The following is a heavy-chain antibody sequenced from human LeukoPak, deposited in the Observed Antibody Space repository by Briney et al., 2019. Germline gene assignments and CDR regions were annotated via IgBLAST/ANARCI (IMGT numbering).Heavy chain of an antibody. Sequence: GASVKVSCKASGYTFIDYYIHWVRQAPGQGLEWMGWINPHSGGTNYAQKFQDWVTMTRDTSIRTAYMELSRLRSDDTAVYYCARESVAGRTHYYYHGMDVWGQGTTVTISS. D-gene: IGHD6-19*01. J-gene: IGHJ6*02. V-gene: IGHV1-2*04. CDR3: ARESVAGRTHYYYHGMDV. CDR2: INPHSGGT. CDR1: GYTFIDYY.